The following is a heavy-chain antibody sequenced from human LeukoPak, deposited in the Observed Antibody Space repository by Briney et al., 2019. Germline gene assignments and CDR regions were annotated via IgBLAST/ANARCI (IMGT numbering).Heavy chain of an antibody. J-gene: IGHJ4*02. CDR2: ISYTGTT. CDR3: TRRPFSTSSGGIDS. Sequence: SETLSLTCTVSGGSISSPAYYWGWIRQPPGKGLQYIASISYTGTTYYNPSLKSRFTISAYSAKNQFSVNLNSVTAADTAVYYCTRRPFSTSSGGIDSWGQGTLVTVSS. CDR1: GGSISSPAYY. V-gene: IGHV4-39*01. D-gene: IGHD6-6*01.